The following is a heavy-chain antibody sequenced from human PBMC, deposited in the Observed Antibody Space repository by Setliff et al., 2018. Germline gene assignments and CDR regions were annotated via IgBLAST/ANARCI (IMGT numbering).Heavy chain of an antibody. CDR2: IWDDGGDK. V-gene: IGHV3-33*08. CDR3: ARTCSVSGCYAGLES. Sequence: GGSLRLSCAASGFTFSTYRMHWVRQAPGKGLEWVAVIWDDGGDKYHADSVKGRFTISRDNSKNTLYLQMNSLRPEDTAVYYCARTCSVSGCYAGLESWGQGTPVTVSS. D-gene: IGHD2-15*01. J-gene: IGHJ4*02. CDR1: GFTFSTYR.